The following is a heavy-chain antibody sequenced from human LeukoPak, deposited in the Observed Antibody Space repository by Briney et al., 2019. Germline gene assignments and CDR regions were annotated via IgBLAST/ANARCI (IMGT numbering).Heavy chain of an antibody. Sequence: GESLKISGKGSGYSFTSYWIGWVRQMPGKGLEWMGIIYPGDSDTRYSPSFQGQVTISADKSISTAYLQWSSLKASDTAMYYCARHPSSRWLRPGGMDVWGQGTTVTVSS. J-gene: IGHJ6*02. CDR3: ARHPSSRWLRPGGMDV. CDR1: GYSFTSYW. V-gene: IGHV5-51*01. D-gene: IGHD5-24*01. CDR2: IYPGDSDT.